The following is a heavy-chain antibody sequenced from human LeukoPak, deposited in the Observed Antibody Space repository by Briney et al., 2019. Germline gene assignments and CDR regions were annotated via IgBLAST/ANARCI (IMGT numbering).Heavy chain of an antibody. Sequence: ASVKVSCKASGYTFTGYYMHWVRQAPGQGLEWMGWINPNSGSTNYSQKFQGRVTMTRDTSISTAYMELSRLRSDDTAVYYCARIRENYYYYYMDVWGKGTTVTVSS. J-gene: IGHJ6*03. V-gene: IGHV1-2*02. D-gene: IGHD4-17*01. CDR3: ARIRENYYYYYMDV. CDR2: INPNSGST. CDR1: GYTFTGYY.